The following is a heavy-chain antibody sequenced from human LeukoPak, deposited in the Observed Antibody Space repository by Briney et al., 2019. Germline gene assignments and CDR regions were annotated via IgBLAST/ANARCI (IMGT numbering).Heavy chain of an antibody. J-gene: IGHJ4*02. CDR1: GYTFTSYG. Sequence: ASVKVSCKASGYTFTSYGISWVRQAPGQGLEWMGWISAYNGNRNYAQKLQGRVTMTTDTSTSTAYMELRSLRSDDTAVYYCARDIAAAGHFDYWGQGTLVTVSS. CDR3: ARDIAAAGHFDY. V-gene: IGHV1-18*01. D-gene: IGHD6-13*01. CDR2: ISAYNGNR.